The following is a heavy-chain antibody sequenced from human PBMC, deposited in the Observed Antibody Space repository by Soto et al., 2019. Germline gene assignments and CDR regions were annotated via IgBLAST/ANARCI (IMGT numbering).Heavy chain of an antibody. V-gene: IGHV3-23*01. CDR3: AKWGKEIGYCSGGSCYSGLYYFDY. Sequence: GGSLRLSCAASGFTFSSYAMSWVRQAPGKGLEWVSAISGSGGSTYYADSVKGRFTISRDNSKNTLYLQMNSLRAEDTAVYYCAKWGKEIGYCSGGSCYSGLYYFDYWGQGXLVTVSS. D-gene: IGHD2-15*01. J-gene: IGHJ4*02. CDR2: ISGSGGST. CDR1: GFTFSSYA.